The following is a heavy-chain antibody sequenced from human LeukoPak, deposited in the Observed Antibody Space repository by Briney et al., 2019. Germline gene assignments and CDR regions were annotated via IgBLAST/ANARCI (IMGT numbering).Heavy chain of an antibody. CDR1: GFTFSSYS. V-gene: IGHV3-21*01. Sequence: PGGSLRLSCAASGFTFSSYSMKWVRQAPGKGLEWVSSISSSSSYIYYADSVKGRFTISRDNAKNSLYLQMNSLRAEDTAVYYCARDQGYSSSSDGDYWGQGTLVTVSS. J-gene: IGHJ4*02. CDR2: ISSSSSYI. D-gene: IGHD6-6*01. CDR3: ARDQGYSSSSDGDY.